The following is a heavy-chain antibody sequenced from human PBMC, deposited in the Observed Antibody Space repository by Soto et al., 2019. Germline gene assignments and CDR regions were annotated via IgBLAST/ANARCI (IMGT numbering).Heavy chain of an antibody. J-gene: IGHJ4*02. CDR1: GFSLSSTRVA. Sequence: QITLKESGLTLVKPTQTLTLTCTFSGFSLSSTRVAVGWIRQPPGKALEWLALIYWDDDKRYSPFLKSRLTITKDTSKNQVVLTMTNMDPVDTATYYCAHSVVAGLGYYFDYWGQGTLVTVSS. CDR3: AHSVVAGLGYYFDY. V-gene: IGHV2-5*02. CDR2: IYWDDDK. D-gene: IGHD6-19*01.